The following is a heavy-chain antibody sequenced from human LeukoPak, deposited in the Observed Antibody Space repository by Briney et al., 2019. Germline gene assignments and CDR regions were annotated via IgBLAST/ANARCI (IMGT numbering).Heavy chain of an antibody. J-gene: IGHJ6*03. CDR2: IFHDGST. Sequence: SETLSLNCAVSGDSRFYHWGWIRQSPGTGLEWIGSIFHDGSTYYNPSHKSRVTISVDTSKNQFSLKLSSVTAADTAVYYCARGQYSSSWRYYYYYYMDVWGKGTTVTVSS. CDR1: GDSRFYH. V-gene: IGHV4-38-2*01. D-gene: IGHD6-13*01. CDR3: ARGQYSSSWRYYYYYYMDV.